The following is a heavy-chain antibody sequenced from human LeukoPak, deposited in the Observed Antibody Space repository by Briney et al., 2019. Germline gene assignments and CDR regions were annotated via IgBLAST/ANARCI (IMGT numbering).Heavy chain of an antibody. CDR1: GGSISSSSYH. Sequence: SETLSLTCTVSGGSISSSSYHWGWIRQPPGKGLEWIGSIHYSGSTYYNPSLKSRVTISVDTSKNQFSLKLSSVTAADTAVYYCARSKSSSRPNVKRRGFDPWGQGTLVTVSS. CDR3: ARSKSSSRPNVKRRGFDP. CDR2: IHYSGST. D-gene: IGHD6-6*01. J-gene: IGHJ5*02. V-gene: IGHV4-39*01.